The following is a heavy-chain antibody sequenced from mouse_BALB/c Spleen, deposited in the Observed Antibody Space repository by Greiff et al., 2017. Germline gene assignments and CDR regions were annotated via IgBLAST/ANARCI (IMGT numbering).Heavy chain of an antibody. CDR3: ARGFITTVGYFDV. V-gene: IGHV1-54*01. CDR1: GYAFTNYL. J-gene: IGHJ1*01. Sequence: VKLMESGAELVRPGTSVKVSCKASGYAFTNYLIEWVKQRPGQGLEWIGVINPGSGGTNYNEKFKGKATLTADKSSSTAYMQLSSLTSDDSAVYFCARGFITTVGYFDVGGAGTTVTVSS. CDR2: INPGSGGT. D-gene: IGHD1-1*01.